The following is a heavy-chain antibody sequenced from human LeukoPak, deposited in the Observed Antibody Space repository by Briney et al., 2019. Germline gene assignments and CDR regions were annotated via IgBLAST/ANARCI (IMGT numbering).Heavy chain of an antibody. Sequence: PGGPLRLSRAASGLTFDDYAMHWVRQAPGKGLEWVSGISRNSGSIGYADSVKGRFTISRDNAKNSLYLQMNSLRTEDTALYYCAKAKGYHYYYGMDVWGQGTTVTVSS. CDR2: ISRNSGSI. J-gene: IGHJ6*02. CDR1: GLTFDDYA. V-gene: IGHV3-9*01. CDR3: AKAKGYHYYYGMDV.